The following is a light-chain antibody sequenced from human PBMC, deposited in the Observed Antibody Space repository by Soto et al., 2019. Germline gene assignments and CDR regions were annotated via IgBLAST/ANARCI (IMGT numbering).Light chain of an antibody. CDR2: GAF. J-gene: IGKJ1*01. CDR3: QQYGSSPT. CDR1: QSVSSNY. Sequence: EVVLTQSPGTLSLSPGERATLSCRASQSVSSNYLACYQQKPRQAPRLLICGAFSRATGIPDWFSGSGSGTDFTLTISRLEPKDFAVYYWQQYGSSPTFGQGTKVDI. V-gene: IGKV3-20*01.